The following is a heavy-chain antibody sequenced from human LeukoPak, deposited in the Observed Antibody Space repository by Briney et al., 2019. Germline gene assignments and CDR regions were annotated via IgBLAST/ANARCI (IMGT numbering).Heavy chain of an antibody. Sequence: GESLKISCQGSGYSFTTYWIGWARQMPGKGLEWMGIIYPGDSDTRDSPSFQGQVTISADKSISTAYLQWSSLKASDTAMYYCARRSIHCGGDCPDDGFDIWGQGTMVTVSS. V-gene: IGHV5-51*01. D-gene: IGHD2-21*02. CDR1: GYSFTTYW. J-gene: IGHJ3*02. CDR2: IYPGDSDT. CDR3: ARRSIHCGGDCPDDGFDI.